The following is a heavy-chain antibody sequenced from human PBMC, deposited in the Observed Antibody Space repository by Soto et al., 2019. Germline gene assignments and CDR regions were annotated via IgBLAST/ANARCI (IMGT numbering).Heavy chain of an antibody. V-gene: IGHV4-4*02. CDR2: SHQSGNT. CDR3: ATRDSSRFY. Sequence: QVQLQESRPGLVNPSGTLSLTSAVSGVSISSHDWWTWVRQPPGKGLERIGESHQSGNTNYNTSLESRVTISVDKAKSQFSLKLTSMTVADTAVYYCATRDSSRFYWGQGTLVTVSS. J-gene: IGHJ4*02. CDR1: GVSISSHDW. D-gene: IGHD6-13*01.